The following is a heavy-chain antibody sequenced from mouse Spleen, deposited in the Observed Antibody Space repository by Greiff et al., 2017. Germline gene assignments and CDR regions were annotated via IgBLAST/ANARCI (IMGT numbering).Heavy chain of an antibody. J-gene: IGHJ4*01. CDR2: INPSNGRT. CDR3: ARVITTATAMDY. D-gene: IGHD1-2*01. Sequence: QVQLQQSGAELVKPGASVKLSCKASGYTFTSYWMHWVKQRPGQGLEWIGEINPSNGRTNYNEKFKSKATLTVDKSSSTAYMQLSSLTSEDAAVYYCARVITTATAMDYWGQGTSVTVSS. CDR1: GYTFTSYW. V-gene: IGHV1S81*02.